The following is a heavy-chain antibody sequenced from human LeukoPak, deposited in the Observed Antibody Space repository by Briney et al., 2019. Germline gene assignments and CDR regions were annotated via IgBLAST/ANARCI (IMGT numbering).Heavy chain of an antibody. CDR1: GFTFSSSA. V-gene: IGHV3-23*01. CDR3: ARPLGEWLSHYYYGMDV. CDR2: ISGSGGST. D-gene: IGHD3-3*01. J-gene: IGHJ6*02. Sequence: KTGGSLRLSCAASGFTFSSSAMSWVRQAPGKGLEWVSAISGSGGSTYFADSVKGRFTISRDNSRNTLYLQMNSLRAEDTAVYYCARPLGEWLSHYYYGMDVWGQGTTVTVSS.